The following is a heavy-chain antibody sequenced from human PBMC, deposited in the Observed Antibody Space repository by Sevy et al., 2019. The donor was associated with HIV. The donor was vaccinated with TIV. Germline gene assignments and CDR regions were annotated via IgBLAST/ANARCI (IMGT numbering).Heavy chain of an antibody. CDR2: FDPEDGTT. Sequence: ASVKVSCKVSGSTLSKISMHWVRQVPEGGLQWMGRFDPEDGTTIYAQKFQGRVTMTEDTSSDTAYLEMSSLGSGDTAIYYCAGAREYYSENSGYLDYWGQGSLVTVSS. CDR3: AGAREYYSENSGYLDY. V-gene: IGHV1-24*01. J-gene: IGHJ4*02. CDR1: GSTLSKIS. D-gene: IGHD3-22*01.